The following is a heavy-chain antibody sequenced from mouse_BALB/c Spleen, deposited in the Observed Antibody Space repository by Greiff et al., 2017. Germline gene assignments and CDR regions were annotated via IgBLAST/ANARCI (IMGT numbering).Heavy chain of an antibody. V-gene: IGHV1-7*01. J-gene: IGHJ2*01. Sequence: VQLQQSGAELAKPGASVKMSCKASGYTFTSYWMHWVKQRPGQGLEWIGYINPSTGYPEYNQKFKDKATLTADKSSSTAYMQLSSLTSEDSAVYYCATIYYGYVDYWGQGTTLTVSS. CDR1: GYTFTSYW. CDR3: ATIYYGYVDY. D-gene: IGHD2-1*01. CDR2: INPSTGYP.